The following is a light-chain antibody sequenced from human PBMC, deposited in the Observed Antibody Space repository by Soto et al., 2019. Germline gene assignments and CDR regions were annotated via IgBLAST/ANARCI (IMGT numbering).Light chain of an antibody. CDR2: LAS. Sequence: AIRMTQSPSSFSASTGDRVTITCRASQGISSYLAWYQQKPGKAPKLLIYLASTLKSGVPSRFSGSVSGPDFTLTISCLQSEDFATYYCQQYYSYPLTFGEGTQVAIK. CDR1: QGISSY. J-gene: IGKJ4*01. CDR3: QQYYSYPLT. V-gene: IGKV1-8*01.